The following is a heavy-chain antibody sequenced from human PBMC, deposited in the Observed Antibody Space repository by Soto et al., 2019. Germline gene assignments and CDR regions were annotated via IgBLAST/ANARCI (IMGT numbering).Heavy chain of an antibody. D-gene: IGHD6-13*01. Sequence: QVQLQESGPGLVKPSQTLSLTCTVSGGSISSGDYYWSWIRQPPGKGLEWIGYIYYSGSTYYNPSLKSRVTISVDTSKNQFSLKLSSVTAADTAVYYCATTGYSSSWEGYYFDYWGQGTLVTVSS. V-gene: IGHV4-30-4*01. CDR2: IYYSGST. CDR3: ATTGYSSSWEGYYFDY. J-gene: IGHJ4*02. CDR1: GGSISSGDYY.